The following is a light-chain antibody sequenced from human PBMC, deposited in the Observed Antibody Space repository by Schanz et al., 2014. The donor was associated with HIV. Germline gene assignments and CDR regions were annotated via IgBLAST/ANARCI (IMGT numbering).Light chain of an antibody. V-gene: IGKV3-20*01. CDR3: QQYGSSPL. CDR1: QSIGSN. Sequence: EMVMTQSPATLSASPGERATLSCRASQSIGSNLAWYQQKPGQAPRLLIYRASTRATGIPARFSGSGSGTDFTLTISRLEPEDFAVYYCQQYGSSPLFGQGTKVEIK. CDR2: RAS. J-gene: IGKJ1*01.